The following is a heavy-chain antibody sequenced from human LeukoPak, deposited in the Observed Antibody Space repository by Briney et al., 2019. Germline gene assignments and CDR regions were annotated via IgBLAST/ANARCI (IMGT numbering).Heavy chain of an antibody. CDR2: IYYSGST. V-gene: IGHV4-39*01. CDR1: GGSISSSIYY. Sequence: SETLSLTCTVSGGSISSSIYYWGWIRQPPGKGLEWIGSIYYSGSTYYNPSLKSRVTISVDTSKNQFSLKLSSVAAADTAVYCCASYEAGFAYWGQGTLVTVSS. CDR3: ASYEAGFAY. J-gene: IGHJ4*02. D-gene: IGHD3-22*01.